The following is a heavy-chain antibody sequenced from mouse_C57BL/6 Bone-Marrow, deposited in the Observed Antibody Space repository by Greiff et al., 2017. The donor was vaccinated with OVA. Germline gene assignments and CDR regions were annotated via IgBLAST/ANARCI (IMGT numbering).Heavy chain of an antibody. D-gene: IGHD1-1*01. CDR3: ARSDTTDYFDY. J-gene: IGHJ2*01. Sequence: QVQLQQPGAELVKPGASVKMSCKASGYTFPSYWITWVKQRPGQGLEWIGDIYPGSGSTTYNAKFKRKATLTVDTSSSTSYMQLSSLTAEYSAVYYCARSDTTDYFDYWGQGTTLTVSS. CDR2: IYPGSGST. V-gene: IGHV1-55*01. CDR1: GYTFPSYW.